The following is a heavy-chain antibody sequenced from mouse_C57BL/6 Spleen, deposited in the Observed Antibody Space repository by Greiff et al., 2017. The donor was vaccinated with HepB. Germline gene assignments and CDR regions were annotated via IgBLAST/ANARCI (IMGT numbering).Heavy chain of an antibody. J-gene: IGHJ4*01. CDR3: ARWSDDYDVHYAMDF. CDR2: IHPNSGST. CDR1: GYTFTSYW. V-gene: IGHV1-64*01. Sequence: QVQLKQPGAELVKPGASVKLSCKASGYTFTSYWMHWVKQRPGQGLEWIGMIHPNSGSTNYNEKFKSKATLTVDKSSSTAYMQLSSLTSEDSAVYYCARWSDDYDVHYAMDFWGQGTSVTVSS. D-gene: IGHD2-4*01.